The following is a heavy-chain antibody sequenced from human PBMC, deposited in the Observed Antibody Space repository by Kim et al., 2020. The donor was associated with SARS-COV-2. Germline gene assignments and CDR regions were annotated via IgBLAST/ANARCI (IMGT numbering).Heavy chain of an antibody. J-gene: IGHJ5*02. Sequence: KGRVTISVDTSKNQFSLNLSSVTAADTAVYYCARHLYGIRWFGELSWFDPWGQGTLVTVSS. CDR3: ARHLYGIRWFGELSWFDP. D-gene: IGHD3-10*01. V-gene: IGHV4-39*01.